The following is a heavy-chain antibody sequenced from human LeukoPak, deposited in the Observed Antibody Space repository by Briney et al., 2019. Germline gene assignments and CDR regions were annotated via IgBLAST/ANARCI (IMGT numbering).Heavy chain of an antibody. CDR2: INPSGGST. Sequence: ASVKVSCKASGYIFTRYYLHWVRQAPGQGLEWMGIINPSGGSTSYVQKFQGRATMTRDTSTSTVYMELSNLRSEDTAVYYCARAGLSKGGFDYWGQGTLVTISS. CDR3: ARAGLSKGGFDY. CDR1: GYIFTRYY. D-gene: IGHD5/OR15-5a*01. J-gene: IGHJ4*02. V-gene: IGHV1-46*03.